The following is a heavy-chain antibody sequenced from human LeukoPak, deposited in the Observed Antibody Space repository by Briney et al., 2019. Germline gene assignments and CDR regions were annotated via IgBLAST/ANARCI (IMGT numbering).Heavy chain of an antibody. Sequence: SVKVSCKAFGGSFSSEAISWVRQAPGQGLEWMGGIIPIFGTANYAQKFQGRVTITADESTSTAYMELSSLRSEDTAVYYCASPHPAAITKENYYYYYMDVWGKGTTVTVSS. J-gene: IGHJ6*03. CDR1: GGSFSSEA. D-gene: IGHD2-2*01. V-gene: IGHV1-69*01. CDR2: IIPIFGTA. CDR3: ASPHPAAITKENYYYYYMDV.